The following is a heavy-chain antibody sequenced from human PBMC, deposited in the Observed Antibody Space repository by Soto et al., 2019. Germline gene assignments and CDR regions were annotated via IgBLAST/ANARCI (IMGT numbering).Heavy chain of an antibody. CDR2: ISYSGST. Sequence: SETLSLTCTVSGASISSYYWNWIRQPPGKGLEWIGYISYSGSTNYSPSLKGRVTISVDTSKNQFSLKLSSVTAADTAVYYCARAAYNVDYWGQGTLVTVSS. J-gene: IGHJ4*02. V-gene: IGHV4-59*01. CDR1: GASISSYY. CDR3: ARAAYNVDY. D-gene: IGHD1-1*01.